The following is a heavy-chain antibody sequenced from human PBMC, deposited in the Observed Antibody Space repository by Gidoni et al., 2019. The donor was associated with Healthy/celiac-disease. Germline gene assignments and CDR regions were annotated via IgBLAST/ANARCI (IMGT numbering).Heavy chain of an antibody. D-gene: IGHD5-12*01. V-gene: IGHV1-8*01. CDR3: ARGRWRGYSGYELGYYYGMDV. J-gene: IGHJ6*02. CDR2: MNPNSGNT. Sequence: QVQLVQSGAEVKKPGASVKVSCKASGYTFTSYDINWVRQATGQGLEWMGWMNPNSGNTGYAQKFQGRVTMTRNTSISTAYMELSSLRSEDTAVYYCARGRWRGYSGYELGYYYGMDVWGQGTTVTVSS. CDR1: GYTFTSYD.